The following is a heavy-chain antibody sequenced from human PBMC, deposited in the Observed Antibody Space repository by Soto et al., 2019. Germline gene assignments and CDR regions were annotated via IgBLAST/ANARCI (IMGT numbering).Heavy chain of an antibody. D-gene: IGHD1-26*01. CDR2: IFYSGST. V-gene: IGHV4-31*03. CDR1: GGSISNGGYY. J-gene: IGHJ4*02. Sequence: QVQLQESGPGLVKPSQTLSLTCTVSGGSISNGGYYWSWIRQHPGKGLEWIGYIFYSGSTYYNPSLKSRVTLSVDTSKNQFSLKLSSVTAADTAVYYCAREGGIVGATAADYWGQGTLVTVSS. CDR3: AREGGIVGATAADY.